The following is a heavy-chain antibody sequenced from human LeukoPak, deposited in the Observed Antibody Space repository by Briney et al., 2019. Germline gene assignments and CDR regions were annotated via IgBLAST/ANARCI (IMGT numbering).Heavy chain of an antibody. D-gene: IGHD1-26*01. Sequence: ASVKVSCKASGYTFTGYYMHWVRHAPRQGLEWMGWINPNSGGTNYAQKFQGRITMTRDTSISTAYMELSRLRSDDTAVYYCARGSGTYDFDYWGQGILVTVSS. CDR3: ARGSGTYDFDY. CDR1: GYTFTGYY. V-gene: IGHV1-2*02. J-gene: IGHJ4*02. CDR2: INPNSGGT.